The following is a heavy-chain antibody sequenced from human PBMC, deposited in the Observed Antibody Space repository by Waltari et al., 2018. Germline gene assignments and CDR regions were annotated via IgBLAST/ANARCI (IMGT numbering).Heavy chain of an antibody. V-gene: IGHV5-51*01. CDR1: GYNFNIYW. D-gene: IGHD3-16*01. CDR3: VRQGGRDY. Sequence: EVQLVQSGAELKKPGESLQISCKASGYNFNIYWIGWARQMPGKGLEWMGIVYPDDSDTRYSPSFQGHVTISADVSLTTAYLKWTSLKTSDSAMYYCVRQGGRDYWGQGTLVTVSS. J-gene: IGHJ4*02. CDR2: VYPDDSDT.